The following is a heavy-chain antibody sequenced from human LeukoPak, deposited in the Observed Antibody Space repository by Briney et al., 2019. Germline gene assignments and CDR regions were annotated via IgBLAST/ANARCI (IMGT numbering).Heavy chain of an antibody. Sequence: GGSLRLSCAASGFTFSSYWMSWVRQAPGEGLDWVATIKPDGSERYYVDSVTGRFTISRDNAKSSLYLQMNILRAEDTAVYYCSRSLDYLGQGALVTVSS. J-gene: IGHJ4*02. CDR2: IKPDGSER. V-gene: IGHV3-7*01. CDR1: GFTFSSYW. CDR3: SRSLDY.